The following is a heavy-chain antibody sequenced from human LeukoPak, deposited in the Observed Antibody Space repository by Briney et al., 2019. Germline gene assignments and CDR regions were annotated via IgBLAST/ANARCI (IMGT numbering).Heavy chain of an antibody. J-gene: IGHJ6*03. V-gene: IGHV4-59*01. CDR1: GGSISNYY. D-gene: IGHD3-10*01. CDR3: ARVFDSGSQAYFYYMDV. Sequence: SETLSPTCTVSGGSISNYYWNWIRQPPGKGLEWIGYIYYTGSTNYNPSLKSRVTMSVDTSKNQFSLKVSSVTAADTAVYYCARVFDSGSQAYFYYMDVWGKGTTVTIFS. CDR2: IYYTGST.